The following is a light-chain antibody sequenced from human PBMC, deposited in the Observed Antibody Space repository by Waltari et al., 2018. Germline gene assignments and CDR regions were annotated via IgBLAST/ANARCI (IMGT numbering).Light chain of an antibody. CDR1: SSDAGDYNH. V-gene: IGLV2-8*01. Sequence: QSALTQPPSASGSPGQSVTISCPATSSDAGDYNHFPCYQQHPGKAPKLMIYEVTKRPSGVPDRFSGSKSGNTASLTVSGLQAEDEADYYCSSYAGSNNYVFGTGTKVTVL. CDR3: SSYAGSNNYV. CDR2: EVT. J-gene: IGLJ1*01.